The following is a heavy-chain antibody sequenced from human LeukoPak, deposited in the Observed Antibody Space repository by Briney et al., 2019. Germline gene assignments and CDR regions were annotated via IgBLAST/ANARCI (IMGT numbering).Heavy chain of an antibody. Sequence: GGSLRLSCAASGFSFSSYSMNWVRQAPGKGLEWVSYISSSGSTIYYADSVKGRFTISRDNAKNSLYLQMNSLRAEDTAVYYCAELGITMIGGVWGKGTTVTISS. V-gene: IGHV3-48*04. J-gene: IGHJ6*04. D-gene: IGHD3-10*02. CDR1: GFSFSSYS. CDR2: ISSSGSTI. CDR3: AELGITMIGGV.